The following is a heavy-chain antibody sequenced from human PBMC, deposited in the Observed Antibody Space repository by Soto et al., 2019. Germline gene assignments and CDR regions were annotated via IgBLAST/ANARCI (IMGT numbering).Heavy chain of an antibody. Sequence: GGSLRLSCAASGFSLSGYSMHWVRQAPGKGLDWVAVIQHDASTIYYADSVKGRFTISRDNAENSLYLQMSSLRVEDTAVYYCVRGTSSWYFYYYGMDAWGPGTTVTVS. V-gene: IGHV3-30-3*01. CDR1: GFSLSGYS. CDR3: VRGTSSWYFYYYGMDA. CDR2: IQHDASTI. D-gene: IGHD6-13*01. J-gene: IGHJ6*02.